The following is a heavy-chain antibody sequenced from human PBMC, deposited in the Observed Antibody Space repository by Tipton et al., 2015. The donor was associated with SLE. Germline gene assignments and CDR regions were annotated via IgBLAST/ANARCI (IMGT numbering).Heavy chain of an antibody. J-gene: IGHJ3*02. Sequence: TLSLTCTVSGGSISSSSYYLGWIRQPPGKGLEWIGSIYYSGSTYYNPSLKSRVTISVDTSKNQFSLKLSSVTAADTAVYYCARDEGGGSHAFDICGQGTMVTVSS. CDR1: GGSISSSSYY. V-gene: IGHV4-39*07. CDR3: ARDEGGGSHAFDI. D-gene: IGHD1-26*01. CDR2: IYYSGST.